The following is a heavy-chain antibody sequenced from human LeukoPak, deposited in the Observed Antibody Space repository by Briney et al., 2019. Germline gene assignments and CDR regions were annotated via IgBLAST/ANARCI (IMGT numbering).Heavy chain of an antibody. Sequence: GRSLRLSCAASGXTFSSYGMHWVRQAPGKGLEWVAVLSYDGNYKYYADSVKGRFAISRDNSENTLYLQMNSLRAEDTAVYYCARYAEYAVSTPCYWGQGTLVTVSA. CDR3: ARYAEYAVSTPCY. J-gene: IGHJ4*02. CDR1: GXTFSSYG. V-gene: IGHV3-30*03. CDR2: LSYDGNYK. D-gene: IGHD2-8*01.